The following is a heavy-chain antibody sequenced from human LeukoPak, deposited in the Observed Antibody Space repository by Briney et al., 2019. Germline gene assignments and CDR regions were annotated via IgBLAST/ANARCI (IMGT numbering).Heavy chain of an antibody. CDR2: IIPIFGIA. V-gene: IGHV1-69*04. J-gene: IGHJ4*02. Sequence: SVKVSCKASGGTFSSYAISWVRQAPGQGLEWMGRIIPIFGIANYAQKFQGRVTITADKSTSTAYMELSSLRSEDTAVYYCASRGEMANREIYFDCWGQGTLVTVSS. D-gene: IGHD5-24*01. CDR1: GGTFSSYA. CDR3: ASRGEMANREIYFDC.